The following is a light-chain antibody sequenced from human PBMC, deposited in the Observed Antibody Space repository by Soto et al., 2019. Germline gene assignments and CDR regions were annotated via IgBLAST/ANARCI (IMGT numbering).Light chain of an antibody. J-gene: IGLJ1*01. Sequence: QSVLTQPPSVSGSPGQSVTISCTGTSSDVGSYNRLSWYQQHPGKGPKLMIYEVSNRPSGVSNRFSGSKSGNTATLTISGLQAEDEADYYCSSYTSTTTRVFGTGTKVTVL. CDR3: SSYTSTTTRV. CDR1: SSDVGSYNR. CDR2: EVS. V-gene: IGLV2-18*02.